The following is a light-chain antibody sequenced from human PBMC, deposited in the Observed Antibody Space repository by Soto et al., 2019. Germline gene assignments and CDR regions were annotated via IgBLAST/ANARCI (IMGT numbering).Light chain of an antibody. Sequence: DIQSTKSLSYLSASVGDRVTITCRASQSISSYLNWYQQKPGKAPKLLIYAASSLQSGVPSRFSGSGSGTDFTLTISRLQPEDFATYYCQQSYSTRRTFGQGTKVDIK. J-gene: IGKJ1*01. V-gene: IGKV1-39*01. CDR1: QSISSY. CDR3: QQSYSTRRT. CDR2: AAS.